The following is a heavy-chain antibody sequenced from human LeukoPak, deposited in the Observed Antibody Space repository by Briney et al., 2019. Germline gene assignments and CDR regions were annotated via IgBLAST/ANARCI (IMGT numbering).Heavy chain of an antibody. CDR3: AKEGWRADYGDYSPDY. CDR2: ISYDGSNK. D-gene: IGHD4-17*01. Sequence: GGSLRLSCAASGFTFSNYGMHWARQAPGKGLEWVAVISYDGSNKYYADSVKGRFTIPRDNSKNTLYLQMNSLRAEDTAVYYCAKEGWRADYGDYSPDYWGQGTLVTVSS. J-gene: IGHJ4*02. V-gene: IGHV3-30*18. CDR1: GFTFSNYG.